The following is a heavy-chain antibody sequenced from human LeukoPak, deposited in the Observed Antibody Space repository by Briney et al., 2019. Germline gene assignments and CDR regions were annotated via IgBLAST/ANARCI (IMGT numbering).Heavy chain of an antibody. CDR1: GFTFSSYA. Sequence: GGSLRLSCAASGFTFSSYAMSWVRQAPGKGLEWVSAISGSGGSTYYADSVKGRFTISRDNSKNTLYLQMNSLRAEDTAVYYCAKEFGLAGDIVVVPAADYWRQGTLVTVSS. D-gene: IGHD2-2*01. V-gene: IGHV3-23*01. CDR2: ISGSGGST. CDR3: AKEFGLAGDIVVVPAADY. J-gene: IGHJ4*02.